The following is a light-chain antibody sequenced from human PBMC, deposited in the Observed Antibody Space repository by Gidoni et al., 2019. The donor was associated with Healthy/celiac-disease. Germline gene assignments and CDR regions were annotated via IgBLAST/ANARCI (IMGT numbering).Light chain of an antibody. J-gene: IGKJ4*01. CDR3: QQSYSTPRT. V-gene: IGKV1-39*01. CDR1: QSISSY. Sequence: DIQMTLSPPSLSASVGDRVTNTCRASQSISSYLNWYQQNPGKDPKLLIYAASSLQSGVPARFSGSGSGTEFTLTISSLQPEDFATYYCQQSYSTPRTFGEGTKVEIK. CDR2: AAS.